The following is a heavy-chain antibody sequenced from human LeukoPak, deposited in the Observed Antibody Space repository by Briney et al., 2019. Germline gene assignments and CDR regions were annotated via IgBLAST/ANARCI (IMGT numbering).Heavy chain of an antibody. CDR2: ISSSGSTI. Sequence: QPGGSLRLSCAASGFTFSSYEMNWVRQAPGKGLEWVSYISSSGSTIYYADSVKGRFTISRDNAKNSLYLQMNSLRAEDTAVYYCAGDRAMAYYYYYMDVWGKGTTVTVSS. V-gene: IGHV3-48*03. J-gene: IGHJ6*03. D-gene: IGHD5-18*01. CDR3: AGDRAMAYYYYYMDV. CDR1: GFTFSSYE.